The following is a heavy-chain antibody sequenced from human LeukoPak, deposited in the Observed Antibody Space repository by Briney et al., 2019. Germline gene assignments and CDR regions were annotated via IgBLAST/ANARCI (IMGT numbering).Heavy chain of an antibody. CDR1: GFTFSQYW. Sequence: GGTIRLSCAASGFTFSQYWMNWDRQAPGKGPEWVANIKPDGSDQSYVDSVKGRFTISRDNAKNSLSLQMNSLRAEDTAMYYCASQNFVNWGQRTLVSASS. CDR2: IKPDGSDQ. D-gene: IGHD1-7*01. V-gene: IGHV3-7*05. J-gene: IGHJ4*02. CDR3: ASQNFVN.